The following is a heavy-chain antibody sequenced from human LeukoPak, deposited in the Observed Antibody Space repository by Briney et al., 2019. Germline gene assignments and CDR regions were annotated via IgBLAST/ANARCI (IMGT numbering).Heavy chain of an antibody. V-gene: IGHV1-2*02. J-gene: IGHJ4*02. CDR1: VYTLTAYY. CDR2: INLNSGGT. D-gene: IGHD2-21*01. CDR3: ARRFCGGGTRYTTGAGGDLDF. Sequence: ASGKVSCKSSVYTLTAYYMHWVRQAPGQGREGMGWINLNSGGTNYPQRFQGSVPITSATSVNTFYMELSRLRSDDTAVYFCARRFCGGGTRYTTGAGGDLDFWGQGTLVTVSS.